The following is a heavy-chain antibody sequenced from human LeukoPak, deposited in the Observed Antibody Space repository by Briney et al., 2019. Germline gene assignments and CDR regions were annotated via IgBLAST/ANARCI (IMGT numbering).Heavy chain of an antibody. CDR3: ARFIGSSGYYDY. V-gene: IGHV4-59*01. D-gene: IGHD3-22*01. CDR2: IYSTGIT. CDR1: GGSISGYY. Sequence: SETLSLTCTVSGGSISGYYWSWIRQPPGKGLELIGYIYSTGITDYNPSLTSRVTISVDTSKNQFSLRLSSVTAADTAVYYCARFIGSSGYYDYWGHGTLVTVPS. J-gene: IGHJ4*01.